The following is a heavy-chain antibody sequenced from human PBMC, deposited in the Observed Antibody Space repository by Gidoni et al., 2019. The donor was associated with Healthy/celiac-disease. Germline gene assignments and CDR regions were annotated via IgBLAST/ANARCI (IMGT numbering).Heavy chain of an antibody. V-gene: IGHV1-69*01. D-gene: IGHD4-17*01. J-gene: IGHJ4*02. CDR2: IIPSFGTA. CDR3: ARGDYGDAHFDY. Sequence: QVQLVQSGAEVQTPGSSLKVSCKASGGTFSSYAISWMRQAPGQGHERMGGIIPSFGTANYEQKFQGRVTITADESTSTAYRELSSLRSEDTAVYYCARGDYGDAHFDYWGQGTLVTVSS. CDR1: GGTFSSYA.